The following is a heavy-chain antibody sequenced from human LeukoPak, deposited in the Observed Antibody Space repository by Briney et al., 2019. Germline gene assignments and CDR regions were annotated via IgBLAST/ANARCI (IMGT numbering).Heavy chain of an antibody. CDR2: ISYDGSNK. D-gene: IGHD3-10*01. CDR3: AKEWGLYYYGSGSITFDI. J-gene: IGHJ3*02. CDR1: GFTFSTYG. Sequence: GRSLRLSCAASGFTFSTYGMHWVRQAPGKGLEWVAVISYDGSNKYYADSVKGRFTISRDNSKNTLYLQMNSLRAEDTAVYYCAKEWGLYYYGSGSITFDIWGQGTMVTVSS. V-gene: IGHV3-30*18.